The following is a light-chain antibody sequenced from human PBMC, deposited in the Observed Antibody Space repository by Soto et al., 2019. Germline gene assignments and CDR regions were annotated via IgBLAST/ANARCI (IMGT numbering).Light chain of an antibody. CDR3: ISYTGSSTSYV. Sequence: QSGRTHPASVSCSPGQSITISCSGTSSDVGSYDHVAWYQHFPGKTPKLMIYEVSNRPSGVSSRFSGSKSGNTASLTISGLQAEDEADYYCISYTGSSTSYVFGSGTKVTVL. CDR2: EVS. V-gene: IGLV2-14*01. J-gene: IGLJ1*01. CDR1: SSDVGSYDH.